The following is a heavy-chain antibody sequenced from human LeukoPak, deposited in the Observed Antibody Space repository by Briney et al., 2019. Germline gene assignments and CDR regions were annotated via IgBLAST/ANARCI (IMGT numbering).Heavy chain of an antibody. CDR1: GFTFGDYA. V-gene: IGHV3-49*03. Sequence: PGGSLRLSCTASGFTFGDYAMSWFRQAPGKGLEWVGFIRSKAYGGTTEYAASVKGRFTISRDDSKSIAYLQMNSLRAEDTAVYYCAKVGTYYDFWSGYSNMDVWGKGTTVTVSS. CDR3: AKVGTYYDFWSGYSNMDV. CDR2: IRSKAYGGTT. D-gene: IGHD3-3*01. J-gene: IGHJ6*03.